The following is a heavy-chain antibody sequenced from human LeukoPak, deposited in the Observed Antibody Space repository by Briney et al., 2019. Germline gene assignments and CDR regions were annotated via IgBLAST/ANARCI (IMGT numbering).Heavy chain of an antibody. D-gene: IGHD6-13*01. J-gene: IGHJ6*02. V-gene: IGHV1-2*02. CDR3: ARAAPALYYYYGLDV. CDR2: INPNSGGT. CDR1: GYTFTGYY. Sequence: GASVKVSCKASGYTFTGYYMHWVRQAPGQGLEWMGWINPNSGGTNYAQKFQGRVTMTRDTSISTAYMELSRLRSDDTAVYYCARAAPALYYYYGLDVWGQGTTVTVSS.